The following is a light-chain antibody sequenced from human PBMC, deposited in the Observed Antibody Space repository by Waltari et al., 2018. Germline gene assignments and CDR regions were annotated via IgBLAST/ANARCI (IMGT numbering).Light chain of an antibody. CDR3: MQGTHWPYT. J-gene: IGKJ2*01. Sequence: DVVMTQSPLSLPVTLGQPASISCKSSESLVHSDGNTHLNWFQQRPGQSPRSLIYRVSNRDSGVPDRFSGSGSGTDFTLKISRVEAEDIGVYYCMQGTHWPYTFGQGTKLDIK. V-gene: IGKV2-30*02. CDR2: RVS. CDR1: ESLVHSDGNTH.